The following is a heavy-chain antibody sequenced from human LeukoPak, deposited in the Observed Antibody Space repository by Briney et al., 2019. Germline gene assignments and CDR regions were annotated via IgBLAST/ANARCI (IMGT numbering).Heavy chain of an antibody. V-gene: IGHV1-69*04. J-gene: IGHJ5*02. D-gene: IGHD4-17*01. CDR3: ARGGRGDYVAWFDP. CDR2: IIPILGIA. Sequence: GASVKVSCKASGGTFSSYAISWVRHAPGQELEWMGRIIPILGIANYAQKFQGRVTITADKSTSTAYMELSSLRSEDTAVYYCARGGRGDYVAWFDPWGQGTLVTVSS. CDR1: GGTFSSYA.